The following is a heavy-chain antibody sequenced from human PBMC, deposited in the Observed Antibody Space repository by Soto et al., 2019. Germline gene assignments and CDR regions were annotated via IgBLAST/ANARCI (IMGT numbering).Heavy chain of an antibody. CDR2: INHSGTT. J-gene: IGHJ5*02. CDR1: GGSFSGYY. V-gene: IGHV4-34*01. Sequence: LSLTCAVYGGSFSGYYWTWIRQPPGKGLEWIGEINHSGTTNYNPSLKSRVTMSVDTSKSQFSLKLSSVTAADTAVYYCAKDPMGLIVVVPYWFDPWGQGTLVTVSS. D-gene: IGHD3-22*01. CDR3: AKDPMGLIVVVPYWFDP.